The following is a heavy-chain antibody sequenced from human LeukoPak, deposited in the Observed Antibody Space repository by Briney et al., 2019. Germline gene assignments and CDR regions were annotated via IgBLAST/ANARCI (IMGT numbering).Heavy chain of an antibody. Sequence: GGSLRLSCAASGFTFDDYAMHWVRQAPGKGLEWVAVISYDGSNKYYADSVKGRFTISRDNSKNTLYLQMNSLRAEDTAVYYCAKEGSYGDYFDYWGQGTLVTVSS. J-gene: IGHJ4*02. CDR2: ISYDGSNK. V-gene: IGHV3-30*18. CDR3: AKEGSYGDYFDY. CDR1: GFTFDDYA. D-gene: IGHD4-17*01.